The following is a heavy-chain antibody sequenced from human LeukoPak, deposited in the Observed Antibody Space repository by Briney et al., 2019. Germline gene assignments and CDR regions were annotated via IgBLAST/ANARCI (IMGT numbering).Heavy chain of an antibody. Sequence: GGSLRLSCAASGFIFSDYDVHWVREAPGRGLEFVSAITRNGGRTFYTNSVKGRFTISRDNAKNALYLQMDSLRAEDMAVYYCARGAASGGYDYGGQGALVTVSS. V-gene: IGHV3-64*01. CDR1: GFIFSDYD. CDR2: ITRNGGRT. CDR3: ARGAASGGYDY. J-gene: IGHJ4*02. D-gene: IGHD3-10*01.